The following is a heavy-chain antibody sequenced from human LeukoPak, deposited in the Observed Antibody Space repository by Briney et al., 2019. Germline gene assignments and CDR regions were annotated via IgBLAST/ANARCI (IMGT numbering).Heavy chain of an antibody. CDR1: GFTFSNYW. J-gene: IGHJ4*02. V-gene: IGHV3-7*04. Sequence: GGSLRLSCAASGFTFSNYWMSWVRQAPGKGLEWVGNIKQDGSEAYYVDSVQGRFTISRDNAKNSLYLQMNSLRAEDTAVFYCARDGTYTDYDPDFDIWGQGTLVTVSS. D-gene: IGHD5-12*01. CDR2: IKQDGSEA. CDR3: ARDGTYTDYDPDFDI.